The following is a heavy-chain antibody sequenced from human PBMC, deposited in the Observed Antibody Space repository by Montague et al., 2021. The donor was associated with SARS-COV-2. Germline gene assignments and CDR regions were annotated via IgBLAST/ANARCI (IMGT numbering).Heavy chain of an antibody. Sequence: SETLSLTCSILVSCNSGTDRNSTRLNSPHGKSSEWIGCFNKRGSTYYNPSLKSRVTISVDTSKNQFSLKLSSVTAADTAVYYCARQEHSSGWFKPDAFDIWDQGTMATVSS. D-gene: IGHD6-19*01. V-gene: IGHV4-39*01. J-gene: IGHJ3*02. CDR3: ARQEHSSGWFKPDAFDI. CDR2: FNKRGST. CDR1: VSCNSGTDRN.